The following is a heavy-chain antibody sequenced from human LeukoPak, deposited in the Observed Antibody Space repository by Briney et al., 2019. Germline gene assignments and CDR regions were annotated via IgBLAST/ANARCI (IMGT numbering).Heavy chain of an antibody. V-gene: IGHV4-4*07. CDR3: ARVSAITMVRGVIDY. J-gene: IGHJ4*02. CDR2: IYTSGST. D-gene: IGHD3-10*01. CDR1: GGSISSYY. Sequence: SETLSLTCTVSGGSISSYYWSWIRQPAGKGLEWIGRIYTSGSTNYNPSLKSRVTMSVDTSKNQFSLKLSSVTAADTAVYYCARVSAITMVRGVIDYWGQGTLVTVSS.